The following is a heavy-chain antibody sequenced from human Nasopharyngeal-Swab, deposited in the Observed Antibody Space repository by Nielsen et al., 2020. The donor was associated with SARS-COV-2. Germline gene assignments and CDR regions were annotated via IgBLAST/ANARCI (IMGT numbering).Heavy chain of an antibody. D-gene: IGHD3-16*02. Sequence: LRLSCTVSGGSISSGSYYWSWIRQPAGKGLEWIGRILTNGSTNYNPSLKSRITISVDTSKNQFSLKLSSVTAADTAVYYCARDHGYDYVWGSYRWGWFDPWGQGTLVTVSS. J-gene: IGHJ5*02. CDR1: GGSISSGSYY. CDR3: ARDHGYDYVWGSYRWGWFDP. CDR2: ILTNGST. V-gene: IGHV4-61*02.